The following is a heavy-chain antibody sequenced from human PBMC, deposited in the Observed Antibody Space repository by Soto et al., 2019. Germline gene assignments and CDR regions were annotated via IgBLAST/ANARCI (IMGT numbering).Heavy chain of an antibody. D-gene: IGHD6-19*01. CDR3: AKTANGWFSAFDI. CDR2: ISGSGGTT. Sequence: EVQLLESGGGLVQPGGSLRLSCAASGFTFSSYATSWVRQAQGKGLEWVSAISGSGGTTYYADSVKGRFTFSRDNSKNTLYLQMNSLRAEDTAVYYCAKTANGWFSAFDIWGQGTMVTVSS. CDR1: GFTFSSYA. V-gene: IGHV3-23*01. J-gene: IGHJ3*02.